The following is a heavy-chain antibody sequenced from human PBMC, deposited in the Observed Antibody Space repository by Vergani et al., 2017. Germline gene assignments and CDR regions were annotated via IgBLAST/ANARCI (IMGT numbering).Heavy chain of an antibody. D-gene: IGHD3-9*01. CDR1: GGSFNTYY. CDR3: ARGMYRDEASTGYRLEGMDI. J-gene: IGHJ6*02. V-gene: IGHV4-59*13. Sequence: QVQLEESGPGLVKPSETLSLTCTVSGGSFNTYYWSWIRQSPGKGLEWIGYIYSTGSTNYNPSLNSLVTMSVDTSKNQFSLKLRYVTAADTAVYFCARGMYRDEASTGYRLEGMDIWGQGATVTISS. CDR2: IYSTGST.